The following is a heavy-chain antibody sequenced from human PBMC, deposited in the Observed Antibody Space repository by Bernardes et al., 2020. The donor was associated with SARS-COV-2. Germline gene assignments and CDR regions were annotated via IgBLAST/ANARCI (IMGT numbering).Heavy chain of an antibody. J-gene: IGHJ4*02. CDR1: GGSVSSGSYY. CDR2: ILYSAST. V-gene: IGHV4-61*01. Sequence: SETLSLTCTVSGGSVSSGSYYWSWIRQPPGKGLEWIGYILYSASTKYNPSLKSRVTISADTSKNQFSLRLTSVTAADTAVYYCARRNDFWSGYHDYWGQGTLVTVSS. D-gene: IGHD3-3*01. CDR3: ARRNDFWSGYHDY.